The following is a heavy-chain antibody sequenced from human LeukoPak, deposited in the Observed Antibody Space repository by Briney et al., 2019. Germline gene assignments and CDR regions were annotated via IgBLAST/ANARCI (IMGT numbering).Heavy chain of an antibody. D-gene: IGHD4-17*01. Sequence: SETLSLTCTVSGDSISSNTYYWDWIRQPPGKGMEWIWTIYYSGSPYYNPSLKSRVTISVDTSNNQFSLNLSSVTAEDTAVYYCARRGMTAVTTRSFDYWGQGTLVTVSS. J-gene: IGHJ4*02. CDR3: ARRGMTAVTTRSFDY. V-gene: IGHV4-39*01. CDR1: GDSISSNTYY. CDR2: IYYSGSP.